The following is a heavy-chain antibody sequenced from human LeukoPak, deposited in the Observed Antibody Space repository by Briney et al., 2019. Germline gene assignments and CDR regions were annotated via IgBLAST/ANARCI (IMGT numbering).Heavy chain of an antibody. V-gene: IGHV5-51*01. Sequence: GESLKISCKGSGYSFTSYWIGWVRQMPGKGLEWMGIIYPGDSDTRYSPSFQGQVTISADKSISTAYLQWSSLKASDTAMYYCARGYCSGGSCYGFDYWGQGTLVAVSS. D-gene: IGHD2-15*01. CDR2: IYPGDSDT. J-gene: IGHJ4*02. CDR1: GYSFTSYW. CDR3: ARGYCSGGSCYGFDY.